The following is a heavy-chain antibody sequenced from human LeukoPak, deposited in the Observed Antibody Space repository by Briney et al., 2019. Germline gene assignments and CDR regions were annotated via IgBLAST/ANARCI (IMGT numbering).Heavy chain of an antibody. CDR2: ISSGSSTI. Sequence: PGGSLRLSCAASGFTFSSYEMNWVRQAPGKGLEWVSYISSGSSTIYYADSVKGRFTISRDNAKKSLYLHMNSLRAEDTAVYYCARSMRLPLFDYWGQGTLVTVSS. V-gene: IGHV3-48*01. CDR3: ARSMRLPLFDY. CDR1: GFTFSSYE. J-gene: IGHJ4*02. D-gene: IGHD5-12*01.